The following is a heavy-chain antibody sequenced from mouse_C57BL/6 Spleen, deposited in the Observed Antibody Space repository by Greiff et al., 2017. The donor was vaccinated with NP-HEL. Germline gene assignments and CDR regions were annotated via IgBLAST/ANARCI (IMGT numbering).Heavy chain of an antibody. J-gene: IGHJ1*03. V-gene: IGHV3-6*01. D-gene: IGHD2-3*01. CDR1: GYSITSGYY. CDR2: ISYDGSN. CDR3: ARAIYDGYYGWYFDV. Sequence: VQLQQSGPGLVKPSQSLSLTCSVTGYSITSGYYWNWIRQFPGNKLEWMGYISYDGSNNYNPSLKNRISITRDTSKNQFFLKLNSVTTEDTATYYCARAIYDGYYGWYFDVWGTGTTVTVSS.